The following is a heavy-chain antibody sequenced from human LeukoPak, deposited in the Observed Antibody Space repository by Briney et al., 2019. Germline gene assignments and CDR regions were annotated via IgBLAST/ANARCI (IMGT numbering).Heavy chain of an antibody. D-gene: IGHD2-2*01. J-gene: IGHJ6*02. CDR1: GFTFSSYG. CDR2: ISYDGSNK. Sequence: GGSLRLPCAASGFTFSSYGMHWVRQAPGKGLEWVAVISYDGSNKYYADSVKGRFTISRDNSKNTLYLQMNSLRAEDTAVYYCAKSDIVVVPAATEGDYYYYGMDVWGQGTTVTVSS. V-gene: IGHV3-30*18. CDR3: AKSDIVVVPAATEGDYYYYGMDV.